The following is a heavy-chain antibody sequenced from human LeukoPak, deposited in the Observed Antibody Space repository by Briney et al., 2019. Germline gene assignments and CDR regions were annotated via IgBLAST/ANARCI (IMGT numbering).Heavy chain of an antibody. V-gene: IGHV4-34*01. Sequence: SETLSLTCAVYGGSFSGYYWSWIRQPPGKGLEWIGEINHSGSTNYNPSLKSRVTISVDTSKNQFSLKLSSVTAADTAVYYCARGAEMATIYYYYYYMDVWGKGTTVTVSS. D-gene: IGHD5-24*01. CDR3: ARGAEMATIYYYYYYMDV. J-gene: IGHJ6*03. CDR2: INHSGST. CDR1: GGSFSGYY.